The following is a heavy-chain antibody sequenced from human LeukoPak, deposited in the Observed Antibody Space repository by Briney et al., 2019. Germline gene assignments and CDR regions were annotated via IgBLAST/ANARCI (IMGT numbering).Heavy chain of an antibody. D-gene: IGHD6-19*01. CDR3: ARDVRVAGPQYYFDY. Sequence: ASVKVSCKASGYTFTGYYMHWVRQAPGQGLEWMGWINPNSGGTNYAQKFQGRVTMTRDTSISTAYMELSSLRSDDTAVYYCARDVRVAGPQYYFDYRGQGTLVTVSS. J-gene: IGHJ4*02. CDR1: GYTFTGYY. V-gene: IGHV1-2*02. CDR2: INPNSGGT.